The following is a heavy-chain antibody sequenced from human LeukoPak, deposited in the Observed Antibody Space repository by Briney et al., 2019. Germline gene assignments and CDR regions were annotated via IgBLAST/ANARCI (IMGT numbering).Heavy chain of an antibody. V-gene: IGHV4-38-2*01. Sequence: SETLSLTCAVSGYSISSGYYWGWIRQPPGKGLEWIGSIYHSGSTYYNPSLKSRVTISIDTSKNQFSLRLTSVTAADTAVYYCARVYRRDVYNYDGFDIWGQGTTVTVSS. CDR3: ARVYRRDVYNYDGFDI. D-gene: IGHD5-24*01. CDR1: GYSISSGYY. J-gene: IGHJ3*02. CDR2: IYHSGST.